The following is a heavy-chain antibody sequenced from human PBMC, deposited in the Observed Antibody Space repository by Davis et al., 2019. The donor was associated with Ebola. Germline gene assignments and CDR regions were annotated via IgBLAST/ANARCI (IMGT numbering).Heavy chain of an antibody. J-gene: IGHJ4*02. CDR3: ASSGSSSWGYFDY. Sequence: MPSETLSLTCAVSGGSISSSNWWSWVRQPPGKGLEWIGEIYHSGSTNYNPSLKSRVTISVDKSKNQFSLKLSSVTAADTAVYYCASSGSSSWGYFDYWGQGTLVTVSS. CDR1: GGSISSSNW. D-gene: IGHD6-13*01. CDR2: IYHSGST. V-gene: IGHV4-4*02.